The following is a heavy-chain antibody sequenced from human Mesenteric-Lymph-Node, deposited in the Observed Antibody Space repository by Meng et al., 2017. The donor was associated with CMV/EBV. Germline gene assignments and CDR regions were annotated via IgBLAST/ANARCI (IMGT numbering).Heavy chain of an antibody. V-gene: IGHV3-30-3*01. CDR1: GFSFSSYN. CDR3: AREREYCSSTTCHPYYFDY. J-gene: IGHJ4*02. D-gene: IGHD2-2*01. Sequence: GESLKISCAASGFSFSSYNMNWVRQAPGKGLEWVAVISYDVINEYYTDSVKGRFTISRDNSKSTVYLQMNSLRAEDTAVYYCAREREYCSSTTCHPYYFDYWGQGTLVTVSS. CDR2: ISYDVINE.